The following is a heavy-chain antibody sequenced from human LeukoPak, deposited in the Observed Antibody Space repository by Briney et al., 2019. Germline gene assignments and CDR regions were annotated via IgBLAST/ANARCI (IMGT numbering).Heavy chain of an antibody. V-gene: IGHV3-53*01. Sequence: PGGSPRLSCAASGFTVSSNYMSWVRQAPGKGLEWVSVIYSGGSTYYADSVKGRFTISRDNSKNTLYLQMNSLRAEDTAVYYCARVKAGTDYDYWGQGTLVTVSS. CDR2: IYSGGST. CDR3: ARVKAGTDYDY. CDR1: GFTVSSNY. D-gene: IGHD6-19*01. J-gene: IGHJ4*02.